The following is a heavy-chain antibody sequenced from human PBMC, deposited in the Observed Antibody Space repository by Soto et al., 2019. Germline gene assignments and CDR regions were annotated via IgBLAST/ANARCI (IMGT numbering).Heavy chain of an antibody. CDR1: GFTFSRYA. CDR2: ISYDGSKK. CDR3: AKMMYYDFWSGTDFDY. Sequence: GGSLRLSCVASGFTFSRYAMHWVRQAPGKGLEWVAVISYDGSKKYNADSVKGRFTIFRDNSKNTLYLQMNSLRAEDTAVYYCAKMMYYDFWSGTDFDYWGQGTLVTVSS. D-gene: IGHD3-3*01. J-gene: IGHJ4*02. V-gene: IGHV3-30-3*02.